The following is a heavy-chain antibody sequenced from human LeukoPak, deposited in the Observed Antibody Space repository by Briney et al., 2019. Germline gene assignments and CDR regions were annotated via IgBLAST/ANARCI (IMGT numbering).Heavy chain of an antibody. V-gene: IGHV4-39*01. CDR3: ASRTYPGIAVANDAFDI. CDR1: GGSISSSSYY. Sequence: KPSETLSLTCTVSGGSISSSSYYWGWIRQPPGKGLEWIGSIYYSGSTYYNPSLKSRVTISVDTSKNQFSLKLSSVPAADTAVYYCASRTYPGIAVANDAFDIWGQGTMVTVSS. D-gene: IGHD6-19*01. J-gene: IGHJ3*02. CDR2: IYYSGST.